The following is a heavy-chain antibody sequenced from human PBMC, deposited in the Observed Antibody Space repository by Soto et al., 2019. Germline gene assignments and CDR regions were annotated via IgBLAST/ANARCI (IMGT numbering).Heavy chain of an antibody. J-gene: IGHJ4*02. D-gene: IGHD2-21*02. CDR2: IYYSGST. CDR3: ARTFNCGGDCYYFDY. V-gene: IGHV4-31*03. Sequence: TRALTCTISGGSISSGGYYWSWIRQHPGKGLEWIGYIYYSGSTYYNPSLKSRVTISVDTSKNQFSLKLSSVTAADTAVYYCARTFNCGGDCYYFDYWGQGTLVTVSS. CDR1: GGSISSGGYY.